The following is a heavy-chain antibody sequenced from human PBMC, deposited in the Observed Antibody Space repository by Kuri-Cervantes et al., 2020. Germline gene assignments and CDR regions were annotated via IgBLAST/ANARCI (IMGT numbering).Heavy chain of an antibody. V-gene: IGHV3-30-3*01. CDR1: GFTFSSYA. D-gene: IGHD2-21*01. J-gene: IGHJ6*02. CDR3: ARDTDSFETDYGMDV. Sequence: GESLKISCAASGFTFSSYAMHWVRQAPGKGLEWVAVISYDGSNKYYADSVKGRFTISRDNSKNTLYLQMNSLRAEDTAVYYCARDTDSFETDYGMDVWGQGTTVTVSS. CDR2: ISYDGSNK.